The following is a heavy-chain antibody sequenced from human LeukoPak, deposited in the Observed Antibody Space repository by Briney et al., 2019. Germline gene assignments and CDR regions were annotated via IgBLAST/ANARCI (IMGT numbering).Heavy chain of an antibody. CDR3: AKGSKNSGYSSVDY. Sequence: PSETLSLTCTVSGGSISSYYWSWIRQPPGKGLEWIGYIYYSGSTNYNPSLKSRVTISVDTSKNQFSLKLSSVTAADTAVYYCAKGSKNSGYSSVDYWGQGTLVTASS. J-gene: IGHJ4*02. D-gene: IGHD3-22*01. CDR2: IYYSGST. V-gene: IGHV4-59*08. CDR1: GGSISSYY.